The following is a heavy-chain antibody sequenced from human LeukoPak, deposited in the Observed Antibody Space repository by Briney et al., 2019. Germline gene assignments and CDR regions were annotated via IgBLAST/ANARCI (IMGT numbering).Heavy chain of an antibody. J-gene: IGHJ4*02. V-gene: IGHV1-2*02. Sequence: GASVKVSFKASGYTFTGYYLHWERQAPGQGLEWMGWINPKSGGTNYAQKFQGRVTMTRDTSISTAYMEVSRMTSDDTAVYYCATSGEPSGPDLDYWGQGTLVTVSS. D-gene: IGHD3-3*01. CDR2: INPKSGGT. CDR1: GYTFTGYY. CDR3: ATSGEPSGPDLDY.